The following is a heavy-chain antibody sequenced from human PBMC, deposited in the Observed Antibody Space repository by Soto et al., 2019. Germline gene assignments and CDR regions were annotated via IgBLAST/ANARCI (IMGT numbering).Heavy chain of an antibody. CDR3: AKENYVAGYFDY. CDR1: GVSFSSYA. J-gene: IGHJ4*02. V-gene: IGHV3-23*01. Sequence: GGSLRLTCAASGVSFSSYAMSWVRQAPGKGLEWVSAISGSGGSTYYADSVKGRFTISRDNSKNTLYLQMNSLRAEDTAVYYCAKENYVAGYFDYWGQGTLVTVSS. CDR2: ISGSGGST. D-gene: IGHD3-10*02.